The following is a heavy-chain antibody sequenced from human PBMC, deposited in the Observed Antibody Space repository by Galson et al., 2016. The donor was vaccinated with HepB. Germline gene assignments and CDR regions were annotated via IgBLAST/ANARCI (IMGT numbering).Heavy chain of an antibody. CDR2: ISFDGTNT. CDR1: GFSFKDYT. J-gene: IGHJ5*02. CDR3: ASSWSDCSGCSCYSGWFDP. Sequence: SLRLSCAGSGFSFKDYTLHWVRQAPGKGLEWVAVISFDGTNTYYRDSVKGRFTISSDDSKNTLYLQMNGLRAEDTAVYYCASSWSDCSGCSCYSGWFDPWGQGALVTVSS. D-gene: IGHD2-15*01. V-gene: IGHV3-30-3*01.